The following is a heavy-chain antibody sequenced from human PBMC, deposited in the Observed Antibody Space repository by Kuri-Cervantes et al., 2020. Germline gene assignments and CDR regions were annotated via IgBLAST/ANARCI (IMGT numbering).Heavy chain of an antibody. J-gene: IGHJ6*02. CDR1: GFTFSSYA. Sequence: GSSLRLPCAASGFTFSSYAMHWVRQAPGKGLEWVVVISYDGSNKYYADSVKGRFTISRDNSKNTLYLQMNSLRAEDTAVYYFARGGMDVWGQGPTVTVSS. CDR3: ARGGMDV. CDR2: ISYDGSNK. V-gene: IGHV3-30-3*01.